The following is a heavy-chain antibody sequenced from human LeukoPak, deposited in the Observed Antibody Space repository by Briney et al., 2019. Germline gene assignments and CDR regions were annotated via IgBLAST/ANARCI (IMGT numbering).Heavy chain of an antibody. J-gene: IGHJ4*02. CDR2: INQDGNKN. CDR1: GFTFSTYW. CDR3: ARTSYSGSFLFDY. V-gene: IGHV3-7*01. D-gene: IGHD1-26*01. Sequence: PGGSLRLSCAASGFTFSTYWMTWVRQAPGKGLEWVANINQDGNKNYYLDSVKGRFTISRDNAKNSLYLQMNSLRAEDTAVYYCARTSYSGSFLFDYWGQGTLVTVSS.